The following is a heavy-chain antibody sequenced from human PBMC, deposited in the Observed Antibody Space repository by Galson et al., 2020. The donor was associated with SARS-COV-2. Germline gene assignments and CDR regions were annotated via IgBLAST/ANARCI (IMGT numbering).Heavy chain of an antibody. J-gene: IGHJ4*02. Sequence: SETLSLTCTVSGGSINSGSYYWSWIRQPAGKGLEWIGRVDTSGSTNDNPSLKSRVTISVDTSTNQFFLRLSSVTAADTAVYYCASEHSHYDILTVFQDYFDSWGQGTLVTVSS. D-gene: IGHD3-9*01. CDR1: GGSINSGSYY. CDR2: VDTSGST. V-gene: IGHV4-61*02. CDR3: ASEHSHYDILTVFQDYFDS.